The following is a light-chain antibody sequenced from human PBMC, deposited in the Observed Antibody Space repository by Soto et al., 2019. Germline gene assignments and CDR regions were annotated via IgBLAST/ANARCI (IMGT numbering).Light chain of an antibody. V-gene: IGKV3-20*01. CDR2: GAS. CDR3: QQYGSSIT. Sequence: EIVLTQSPGNLSLSPGESATLSCRASQSVSSSYLAWYQQKPGQAPSLLIYGASSRATGIPDRFSGSGSGTDFTLTISRLESEEFTVYYCQQYGSSITVGQVTRLAIK. J-gene: IGKJ5*01. CDR1: QSVSSSY.